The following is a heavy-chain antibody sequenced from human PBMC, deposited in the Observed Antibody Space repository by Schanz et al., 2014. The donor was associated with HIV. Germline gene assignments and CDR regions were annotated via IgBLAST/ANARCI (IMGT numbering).Heavy chain of an antibody. CDR2: IWFDGRNK. Sequence: QVQLVESGGGVVRPGRSLRLSCAASGFTFDNYGIHWVRQTPGKGLEWVAVIWFDGRNKYYGDSVKGRFMISRDNSNNTLYLQMNSLRAEDTAVYFCTRGRFLERGGMDVWGQGTAVTVSS. CDR3: TRGRFLERGGMDV. D-gene: IGHD3-3*01. CDR1: GFTFDNYG. V-gene: IGHV3-33*08. J-gene: IGHJ6*02.